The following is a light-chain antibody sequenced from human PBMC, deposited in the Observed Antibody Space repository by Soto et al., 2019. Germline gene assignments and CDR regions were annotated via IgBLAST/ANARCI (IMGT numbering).Light chain of an antibody. J-gene: IGKJ4*01. CDR1: QSVGRY. CDR3: QQRSNWLT. CDR2: DAS. V-gene: IGKV3-11*01. Sequence: EIVLTQSPATLSLSPGERVTLSCRASQSVGRYVAWYQHKPGQAPRLLIYDASNRVTGIPARFSGSGSGTDFTLTISSLEPEDSADYYCQQRSNWLTFGGGTKVEIK.